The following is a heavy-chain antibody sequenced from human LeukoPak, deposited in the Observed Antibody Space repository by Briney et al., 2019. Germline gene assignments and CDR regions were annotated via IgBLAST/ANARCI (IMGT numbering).Heavy chain of an antibody. D-gene: IGHD5-18*01. Sequence: GGSLRLSCAASGFTFDDYAMHWVRHAPGKGLEWVSGISWNSGSIVYADSVKGRFTISRGNAKNSLYLQMNSLRAEDMALYYCAKDEGRYSYGFLDAFDFWGQGTMVTVSS. V-gene: IGHV3-9*03. CDR3: AKDEGRYSYGFLDAFDF. J-gene: IGHJ3*01. CDR2: ISWNSGSI. CDR1: GFTFDDYA.